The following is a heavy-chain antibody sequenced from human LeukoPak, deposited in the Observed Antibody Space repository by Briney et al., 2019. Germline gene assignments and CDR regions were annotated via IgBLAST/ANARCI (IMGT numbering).Heavy chain of an antibody. V-gene: IGHV3-53*01. CDR1: GFTFSSYS. Sequence: PGGSLRLSCAASGFTFSSYSMNWVRQAPGKGLEWVSIIYSGGGTYYADSVKGRFTISRDNSKNTLYLQMNSLRAEDTAMYYCARFSVDTHRGAFDIWGQGTMVTVSS. D-gene: IGHD3-10*01. CDR3: ARFSVDTHRGAFDI. J-gene: IGHJ3*02. CDR2: IYSGGGT.